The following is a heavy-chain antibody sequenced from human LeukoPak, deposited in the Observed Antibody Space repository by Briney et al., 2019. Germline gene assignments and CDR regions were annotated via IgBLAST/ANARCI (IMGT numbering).Heavy chain of an antibody. CDR3: ARDMDILTGYYTPFDAFDI. V-gene: IGHV3-23*01. Sequence: GGSLRLSCAASGFTFSSYGMSWVRQAPGKGLEWVSAISGSGGSTYYADSVKGRFTISRDNAKNSLYLQMNSLRAEDTAVYYCARDMDILTGYYTPFDAFDIWGQGTMVTVSS. CDR1: GFTFSSYG. CDR2: ISGSGGST. D-gene: IGHD3-9*01. J-gene: IGHJ3*02.